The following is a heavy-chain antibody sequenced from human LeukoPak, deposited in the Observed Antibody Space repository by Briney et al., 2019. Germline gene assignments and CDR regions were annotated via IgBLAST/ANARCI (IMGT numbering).Heavy chain of an antibody. CDR3: AKDFSWGPYYGMDV. V-gene: IGHV3-23*01. Sequence: GGSLRLSCAASGFSFSSYTMSWVRQAPGKGLEWVSTISNSGRNTFYTDSVKGRFTISRDNSKNTLYLQMNSLRAEDTAVYYCAKDFSWGPYYGMDVWGQGTTVTVSS. J-gene: IGHJ6*02. CDR2: ISNSGRNT. D-gene: IGHD3-16*01. CDR1: GFSFSSYT.